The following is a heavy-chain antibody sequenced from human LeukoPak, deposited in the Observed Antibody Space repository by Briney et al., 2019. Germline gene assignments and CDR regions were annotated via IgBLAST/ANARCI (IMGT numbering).Heavy chain of an antibody. CDR3: ARVRSITNYAFDI. J-gene: IGHJ3*02. CDR1: GFTFSSYS. V-gene: IGHV3-48*04. CDR2: ISSSSSTI. Sequence: PGGSLRLSCAASGFTFSSYSMNWVRQAPGKGLEWVSYISSSSSTIYYADSVKGRFTISRDNAKNSLYLQMNSLRAEDTAVYYCARVRSITNYAFDIWGQGTMVIVSS. D-gene: IGHD3-10*01.